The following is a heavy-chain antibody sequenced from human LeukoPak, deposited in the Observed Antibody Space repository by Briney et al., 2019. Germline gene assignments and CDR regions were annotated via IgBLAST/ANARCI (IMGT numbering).Heavy chain of an antibody. D-gene: IGHD6-13*01. V-gene: IGHV5-51*01. CDR3: ARHLYSSSWSLYYYYYMDV. CDR1: GYSFTSYW. J-gene: IGHJ6*03. CDR2: IYPGDSDT. Sequence: GESLKISCKGSGYSFTSYWIGWVRQMPGKGLEWMGIIYPGDSDTRYSPSFQGQVTISADKSISTAYLQWSSLEASDTAMYYCARHLYSSSWSLYYYYYMDVWGKGTTVTVSS.